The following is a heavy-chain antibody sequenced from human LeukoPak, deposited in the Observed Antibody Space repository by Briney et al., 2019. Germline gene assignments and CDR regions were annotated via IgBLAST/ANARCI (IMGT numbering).Heavy chain of an antibody. Sequence: ASVKVSCKVSGYTLTELSMHWVRQAPGKGLEWMGGFDPEDGETIYAQKFQGRVTMTEDTSTDTAYMELSSLRFEDTAVYYCATSIMITFGGVIVPVSPLDYWGQGTLVTVSS. CDR1: GYTLTELS. V-gene: IGHV1-24*01. D-gene: IGHD3-16*02. CDR2: FDPEDGET. J-gene: IGHJ4*02. CDR3: ATSIMITFGGVIVPVSPLDY.